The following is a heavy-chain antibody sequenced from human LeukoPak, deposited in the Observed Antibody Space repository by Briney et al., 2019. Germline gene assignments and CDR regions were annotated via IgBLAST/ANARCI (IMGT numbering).Heavy chain of an antibody. CDR1: GFTFSSYW. CDR2: IKKDGSEK. V-gene: IGHV3-7*03. CDR3: ARDVSSTSFWCLDP. Sequence: GGSLRLSCAASGFTFSSYWMSWVRQAPGKGLEWVANIKKDGSEKYYVDSVKGRFTISRDNAKTSLYLQMNSLRAEDTAVYYWARDVSSTSFWCLDPWGQGTLVIVSS. D-gene: IGHD2-2*01. J-gene: IGHJ5*02.